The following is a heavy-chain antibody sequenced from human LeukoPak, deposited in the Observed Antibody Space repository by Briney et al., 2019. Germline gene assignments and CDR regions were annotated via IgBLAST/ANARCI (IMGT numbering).Heavy chain of an antibody. J-gene: IGHJ4*02. V-gene: IGHV4-34*01. CDR3: ATSSGWDWGGY. CDR2: MNDSPSA. Sequence: PSETLSLTCAVYGGSFSDYYWSWVRQPPGKGLEWIGEMNDSPSASYNPSLKSRVTISRDTSTNQFSLKLTSVTAADTAMYYCATSSGWDWGGYWGQGTLVTVSS. D-gene: IGHD6-19*01. CDR1: GGSFSDYY.